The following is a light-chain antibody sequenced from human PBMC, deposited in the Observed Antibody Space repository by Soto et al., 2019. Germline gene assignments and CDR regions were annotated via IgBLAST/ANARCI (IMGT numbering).Light chain of an antibody. CDR3: ATWDDSLNGFYV. Sequence: QSVLTQPPSASGTPGQGVTISCSGCTSNIGSNYVYWYQQLPGTAPKLLIYRNNQRPSGAPDRFSGSKSGTSASLAISGLRSVDEADYFCATWDDSLNGFYVFGTGTKVTVL. V-gene: IGLV1-47*01. J-gene: IGLJ1*01. CDR2: RNN. CDR1: TSNIGSNY.